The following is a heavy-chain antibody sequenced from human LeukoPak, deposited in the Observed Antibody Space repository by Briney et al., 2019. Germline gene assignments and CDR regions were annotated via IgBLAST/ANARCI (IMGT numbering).Heavy chain of an antibody. Sequence: SEALSLTRAVYGGSFRGYYWSGIPPPPGKGPEWIGEINHSGSTNYNPSLKSRVTISVDTSKNQFSLKLSSVTAADTAVYYCASLRRGELYSLGYWGQGTLVTVSS. V-gene: IGHV4-34*01. CDR3: ASLRRGELYSLGY. J-gene: IGHJ4*02. D-gene: IGHD3-16*01. CDR2: INHSGST. CDR1: GGSFRGYY.